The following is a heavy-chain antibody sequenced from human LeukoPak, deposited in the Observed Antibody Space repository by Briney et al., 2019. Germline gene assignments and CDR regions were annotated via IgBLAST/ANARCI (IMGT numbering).Heavy chain of an antibody. CDR1: GFTFSSYS. D-gene: IGHD6-19*01. CDR3: ARDPSILAVAGTGVDY. J-gene: IGHJ4*02. Sequence: GSLRLSCAASGFTFSSYSMNWVRQAPGKGLEWVSSISSSSSYIYYADSVKGRFTISRDNAKNSLYLQMNSLRAEDTAVYYCARDPSILAVAGTGVDYWGQGTLVTVSS. CDR2: ISSSSSYI. V-gene: IGHV3-21*01.